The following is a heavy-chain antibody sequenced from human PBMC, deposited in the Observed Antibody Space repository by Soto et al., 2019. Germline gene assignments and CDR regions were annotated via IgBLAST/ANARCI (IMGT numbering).Heavy chain of an antibody. D-gene: IGHD3-22*01. V-gene: IGHV2-26*01. J-gene: IGHJ4*02. CDR1: GFSLSNARMG. CDR3: ARSYYYDSSGYYPDY. CDR2: IFSNDEK. Sequence: QVTLKESGPVLVKPTETLTLTCTVSGFSLSNARMGVSWIRQPPGKALEWLAHIFSNDEKSYSTSLKSRLTISKDTSKSQVVLTMTNMDPGDTATYYCARSYYYDSSGYYPDYWGQVTLVTVSS.